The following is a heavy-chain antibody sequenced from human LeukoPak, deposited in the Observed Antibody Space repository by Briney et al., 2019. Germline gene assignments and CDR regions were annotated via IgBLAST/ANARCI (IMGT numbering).Heavy chain of an antibody. CDR1: GCSISSHY. J-gene: IGHJ4*02. CDR3: ARERESSGSFDY. CDR2: IYYSGST. V-gene: IGHV4-59*11. Sequence: TSETLSLTCTVSGCSISSHYWSWIRQPPGKGLEWIGYIYYSGSTNYNPSLKSRVTISVDTSKNQFSLKLSSVTAADTAVYYCARERESSGSFDYWGQGTLVTVSS. D-gene: IGHD6-19*01.